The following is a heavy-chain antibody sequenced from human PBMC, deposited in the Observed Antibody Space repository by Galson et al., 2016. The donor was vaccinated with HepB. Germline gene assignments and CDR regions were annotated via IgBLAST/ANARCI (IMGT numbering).Heavy chain of an antibody. CDR3: ARVQAAARRYYHYGMDV. CDR2: ITTSSSYI. V-gene: IGHV3-21*01. D-gene: IGHD6-13*01. Sequence: SLRLSCAASGFTFSSYSMNWVRQAPGKGLEWVSTITTSSSYIYYADSMKGRFTISRDNAKNSLFLQMNSLRADDTAVYYCARVQAAARRYYHYGMDVWGQGTTVTVSS. J-gene: IGHJ6*02. CDR1: GFTFSSYS.